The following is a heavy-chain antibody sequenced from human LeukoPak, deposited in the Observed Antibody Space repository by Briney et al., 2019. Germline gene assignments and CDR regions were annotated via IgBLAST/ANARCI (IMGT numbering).Heavy chain of an antibody. D-gene: IGHD2-2*01. Sequence: PGGSLRLSCAASGFTFDDYAMHWVRQAPGKGLEWVSGISWNSGSIGYADSVKGRFTISRDNAKNSLYLQMNNLRAEDTAFYYCAKDSCSSTSCYLYDAFDIWGQGTMVTVSS. CDR3: AKDSCSSTSCYLYDAFDI. V-gene: IGHV3-9*01. CDR2: ISWNSGSI. J-gene: IGHJ3*02. CDR1: GFTFDDYA.